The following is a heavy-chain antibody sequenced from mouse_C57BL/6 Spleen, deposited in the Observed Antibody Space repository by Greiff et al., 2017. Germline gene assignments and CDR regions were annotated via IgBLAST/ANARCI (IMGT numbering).Heavy chain of an antibody. J-gene: IGHJ1*03. CDR2: IRNKANNHAT. CDR1: GFTFSDAW. CDR3: TRGTTVVADWYFDV. Sequence: EVKVEESGGGLVQPGGSMKLSCAASGFTFSDAWMDWVRQSPEKGLEWVAEIRNKANNHATYYAESVKGRFTISRDDSKSSVYLQMNSLRAEDTGIYYCTRGTTVVADWYFDVWGTGTTVTVSS. D-gene: IGHD1-1*01. V-gene: IGHV6-6*01.